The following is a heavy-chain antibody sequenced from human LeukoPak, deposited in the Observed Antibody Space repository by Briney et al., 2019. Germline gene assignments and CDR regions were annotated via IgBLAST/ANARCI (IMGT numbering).Heavy chain of an antibody. J-gene: IGHJ4*02. CDR1: GSTLSEVS. CDR2: LDPEDGET. D-gene: IGHD6-19*01. Sequence: ASVKVSCKVSGSTLSEVSMHWVRQAPGKGLEWMGGLDPEDGETIYTQKFQGRVTMTEDTSTDTAFMEVRSLTSEDTAMYYYTTVGAVAGRGPYFFDYWGQGSLVTVSS. CDR3: TTVGAVAGRGPYFFDY. V-gene: IGHV1-24*01.